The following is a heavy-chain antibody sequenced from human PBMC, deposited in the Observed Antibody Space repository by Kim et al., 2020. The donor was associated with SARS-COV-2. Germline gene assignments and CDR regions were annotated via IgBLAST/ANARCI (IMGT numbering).Heavy chain of an antibody. J-gene: IGHJ6*02. V-gene: IGHV4-39*01. CDR3: ARLGNYDFWSGWYYGMDV. D-gene: IGHD3-3*01. CDR2: IYYSGST. Sequence: SETLSLTCTVSGGSISSSSYYWGWIRQPPGKGLEWIGSIYYSGSTYYNPSLKSRVTISVDTSKNQFSLKLSSVTAADTAVYYCARLGNYDFWSGWYYGMDVWGQGTTVTVSS. CDR1: GGSISSSSYY.